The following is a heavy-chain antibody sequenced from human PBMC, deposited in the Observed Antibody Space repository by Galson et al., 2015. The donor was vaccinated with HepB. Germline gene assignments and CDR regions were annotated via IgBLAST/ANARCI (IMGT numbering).Heavy chain of an antibody. CDR3: ARLANRYNWNYEPWFDP. D-gene: IGHD1-7*01. V-gene: IGHV5-51*01. J-gene: IGHJ5*02. CDR1: GYSFTTYW. CDR2: IYPSDSDT. Sequence: QSGAEVKKPGESLKISCKGSGYSFTTYWIGWVRQMPGKGLEWMGIIYPSDSDTRYSPSFQGQVTISADKSISTAYLQWSSLKASDTAMYYCARLANRYNWNYEPWFDPWGQGTLVTVSS.